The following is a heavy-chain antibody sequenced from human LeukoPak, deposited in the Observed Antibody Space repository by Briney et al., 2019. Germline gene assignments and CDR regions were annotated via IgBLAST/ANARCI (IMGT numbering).Heavy chain of an antibody. V-gene: IGHV5-51*01. J-gene: IGHJ6*03. D-gene: IGHD3-3*01. CDR1: QYTFTNYW. CDR3: ARGGADGSGYSTYYYYMDV. CDR2: IYPGDSDT. Sequence: GESLKISCKGSQYTFTNYWIGWVRQMPGKGLEWMGIIYPGDSDTRYSPSFQGQVTISADKSISTAYLQWSSLKASDTAMYYCARGGADGSGYSTYYYYMDVWGKGTTVTVSS.